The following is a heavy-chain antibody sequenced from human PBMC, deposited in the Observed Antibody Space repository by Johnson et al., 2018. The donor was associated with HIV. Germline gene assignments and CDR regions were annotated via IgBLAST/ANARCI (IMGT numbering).Heavy chain of an antibody. V-gene: IGHV3-30*04. Sequence: QVQLVESGGGVVQAGRSLRLSCAASGFTFNNYAVHWVRQAPGRGLDWVAVIAYDGSNKYYADSVKGRFTISRDNSKNTLYVQMNSLKTEDTAVYYCSRHGGAPYSSSWYPLFGAFDIWGQGTMVTVSS. CDR1: GFTFNNYA. D-gene: IGHD6-13*01. CDR3: SRHGGAPYSSSWYPLFGAFDI. CDR2: IAYDGSNK. J-gene: IGHJ3*02.